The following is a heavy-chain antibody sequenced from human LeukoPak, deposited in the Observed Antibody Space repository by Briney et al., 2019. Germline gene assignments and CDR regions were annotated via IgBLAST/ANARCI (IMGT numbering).Heavy chain of an antibody. J-gene: IGHJ4*02. V-gene: IGHV3-30-3*01. Sequence: GGSLRLSCAASGFTFSSYAMYWDRQAPGKGLEWAAVISYDGNNKYYADSVKGRFTISRDDSKNTLSLQMNSLRAEDTAVYYCARGAPERISSSTNYYFDYWGQGTLVTVSS. CDR1: GFTFSSYA. CDR2: ISYDGNNK. D-gene: IGHD6-6*01. CDR3: ARGAPERISSSTNYYFDY.